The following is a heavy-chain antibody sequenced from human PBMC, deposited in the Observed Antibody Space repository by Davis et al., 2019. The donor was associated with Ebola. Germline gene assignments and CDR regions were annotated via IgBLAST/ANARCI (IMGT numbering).Heavy chain of an antibody. D-gene: IGHD3-10*01. Sequence: ASVKVSCKASGYTFSSYGINWVRQAPGQGLEWMGWISAYNGKTNYAQKLQGRVTMTTDTSTSTAYMELRSLRSDDTAVYYCARETLLWFRELLGGGGYYFDYWGQGTLVTVSS. V-gene: IGHV1-18*01. J-gene: IGHJ4*02. CDR3: ARETLLWFRELLGGGGYYFDY. CDR1: GYTFSSYG. CDR2: ISAYNGKT.